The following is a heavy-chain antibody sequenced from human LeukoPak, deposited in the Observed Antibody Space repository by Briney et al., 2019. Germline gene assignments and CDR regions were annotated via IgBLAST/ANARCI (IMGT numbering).Heavy chain of an antibody. D-gene: IGHD5-18*01. Sequence: GGSLRLSCAASGFTVSSNYMSWVRQAPGKGLEWVSVIYSGGSTYYADSVKGRFTISRDNSKNTLYLQMNSLRAEDTAVYYCVRVTHSSYSYGYGHGDYWGQGTLVTVSS. CDR2: IYSGGST. J-gene: IGHJ4*02. V-gene: IGHV3-53*01. CDR3: VRVTHSSYSYGYGHGDY. CDR1: GFTVSSNY.